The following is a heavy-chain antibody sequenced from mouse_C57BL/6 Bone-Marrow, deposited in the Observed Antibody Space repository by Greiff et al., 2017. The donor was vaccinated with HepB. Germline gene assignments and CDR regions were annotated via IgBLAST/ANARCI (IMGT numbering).Heavy chain of an antibody. CDR3: ARRGDYDVLDY. Sequence: DVKLVESGGGLVKPGGSLKLSCAASGFTFSSYTMSWVRQTPEKRLEWVATISGGGGNTYYPDSVKGGFTISRDNAKNTLYLQMSSLRSEDTALYYCARRGDYDVLDYWGQGTTLTVSS. CDR1: GFTFSSYT. J-gene: IGHJ2*01. CDR2: ISGGGGNT. V-gene: IGHV5-9*01. D-gene: IGHD2-4*01.